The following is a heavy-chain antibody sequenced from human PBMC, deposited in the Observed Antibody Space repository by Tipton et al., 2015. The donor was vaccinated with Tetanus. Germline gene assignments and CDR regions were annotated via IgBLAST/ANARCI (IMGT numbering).Heavy chain of an antibody. CDR3: ARVQLSSSFLKYNWLDP. CDR2: ISNSGRT. Sequence: TLSLTCAVSGGSSSSFYWSWIRQPPGKGLEWLAYISNSGRTNSNYDLKSRISISRDTSKNQFSLSLTSVTAADTAVYYCARVQLSSSFLKYNWLDPWGQGTLVTVSA. J-gene: IGHJ5*02. D-gene: IGHD3-3*02. V-gene: IGHV4-4*08. CDR1: GGSSSSFY.